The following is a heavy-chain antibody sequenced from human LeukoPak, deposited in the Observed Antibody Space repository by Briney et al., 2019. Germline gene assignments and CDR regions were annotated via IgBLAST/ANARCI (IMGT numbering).Heavy chain of an antibody. Sequence: PGGSLRLSCAASGFTFSSYDMHWVRQATGKGPEWVSAIGTAGDPYYPGSVKGRFTISRENAKNPLYLQMNSLRAGDTAVYYCARATVDSGWGMDVWGQGTTVTVSS. CDR1: GFTFSSYD. V-gene: IGHV3-13*05. D-gene: IGHD4-17*01. CDR3: ARATVDSGWGMDV. J-gene: IGHJ6*02. CDR2: IGTAGDP.